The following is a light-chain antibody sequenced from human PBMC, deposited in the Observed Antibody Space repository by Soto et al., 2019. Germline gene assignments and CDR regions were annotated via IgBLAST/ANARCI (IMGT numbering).Light chain of an antibody. V-gene: IGKV1-12*01. Sequence: DIQLTQSPSFASASVGDRVTITCRASQGVNRWLAWYQQKPGKAPKLLVYATSTLQSGVPLRFSGSGSATDFTLTISSLQPEDSATYYCQQANRFPLTFGGGTKVEVK. CDR2: ATS. J-gene: IGKJ4*01. CDR3: QQANRFPLT. CDR1: QGVNRW.